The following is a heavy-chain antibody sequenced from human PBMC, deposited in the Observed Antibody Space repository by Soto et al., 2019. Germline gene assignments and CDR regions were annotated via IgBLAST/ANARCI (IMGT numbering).Heavy chain of an antibody. J-gene: IGHJ4*02. Sequence: QVQLQESGPGLVKPSETLSLTCTVSGASIRDHYWSWIRQPPGKGLEWLGYIYPSGSTPYNPSLERRITISVDTSKNQFSLRLTSVTAADTAIYYCAGDIPTVSYRFDYWGQGALVTVSS. CDR3: AGDIPTVSYRFDY. V-gene: IGHV4-4*08. CDR1: GASIRDHY. D-gene: IGHD1-26*01. CDR2: IYPSGST.